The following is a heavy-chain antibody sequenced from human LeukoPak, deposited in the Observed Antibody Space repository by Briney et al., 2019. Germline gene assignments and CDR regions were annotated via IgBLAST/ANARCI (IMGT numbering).Heavy chain of an antibody. V-gene: IGHV1-18*01. CDR2: ISAYNGNT. D-gene: IGHD2-8*01. J-gene: IGHJ3*02. Sequence: ASVKVSCKASGYTFISYGISWVRQAPGQGLEWMGWISAYNGNTNYAQKLQGRVTMTTDTSTSTAYMELRSLRSDDTAVYYCARECSAHDACDIWGQGTMVTVSS. CDR3: ARECSAHDACDI. CDR1: GYTFISYG.